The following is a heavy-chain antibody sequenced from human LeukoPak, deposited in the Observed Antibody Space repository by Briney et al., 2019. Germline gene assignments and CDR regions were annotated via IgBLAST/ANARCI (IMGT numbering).Heavy chain of an antibody. V-gene: IGHV1-8*01. CDR3: ARATPSHYYDSTGDHLGY. CDR1: GYTFTTYD. Sequence: GASVRVSCRASGYTFTTYDINWVRQAPGQGLEWLGWMNPTSGNTGYAQQFQGRVTMTRNTSISTAYMELSSLRSEDTAVYYCARATPSHYYDSTGDHLGYWGQGTLVTVSS. D-gene: IGHD3-22*01. CDR2: MNPTSGNT. J-gene: IGHJ4*02.